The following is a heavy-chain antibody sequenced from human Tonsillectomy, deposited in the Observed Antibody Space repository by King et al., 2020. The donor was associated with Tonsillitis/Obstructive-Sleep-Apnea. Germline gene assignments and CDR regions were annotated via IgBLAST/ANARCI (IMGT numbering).Heavy chain of an antibody. V-gene: IGHV4-39*01. CDR3: ASCGITIVGVDPLPRGY. Sequence: QLQESGPGLVKPSETLSLTCTVSGGSISSSSYYWGWIRQPPGKGLEWIGSIYYSGSTHYNPSLKSRVTISVDTPKNQFSLKQSSVTAADTAVYYCASCGITIVGVDPLPRGYWRQGTLVTVPS. J-gene: IGHJ1*01. D-gene: IGHD3-3*01. CDR2: IYYSGST. CDR1: GGSISSSSYY.